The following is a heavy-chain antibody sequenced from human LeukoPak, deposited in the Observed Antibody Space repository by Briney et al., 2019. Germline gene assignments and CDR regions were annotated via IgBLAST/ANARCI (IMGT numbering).Heavy chain of an antibody. V-gene: IGHV3-74*01. CDR1: GFIFSTFW. J-gene: IGHJ4*02. Sequence: QPGGSLRLSCAASGFIFSTFWMHWVRQAPGKGLVWVSLIKGDGRSTNYADSVKGRFTISRDNAKNTVNLQMNSLRAEDTAVYYCATGHSYGYEYWGQGTLVTVSS. D-gene: IGHD5-18*01. CDR3: ATGHSYGYEY. CDR2: IKGDGRST.